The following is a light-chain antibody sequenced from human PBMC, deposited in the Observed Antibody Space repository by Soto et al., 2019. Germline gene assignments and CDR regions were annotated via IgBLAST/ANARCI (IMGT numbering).Light chain of an antibody. J-gene: IGKJ2*02. V-gene: IGKV3-11*01. CDR1: QSVGNN. CDR2: DAY. CDR3: QQRGKWPST. Sequence: EIVLTQSPATLSLSPGERATLSCRASQSVGNNLAWYQQKPGQAPRLLIYDAYTRATGVGGRFTGSGSATDFSLTITSLEPEDFAVYYCQQRGKWPSTFGPGTKVEMK.